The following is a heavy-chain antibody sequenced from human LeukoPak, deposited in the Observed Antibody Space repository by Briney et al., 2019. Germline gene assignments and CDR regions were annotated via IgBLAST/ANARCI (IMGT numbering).Heavy chain of an antibody. CDR3: ARGGLQLRSKVPDY. CDR1: GGSFSGYY. J-gene: IGHJ4*02. V-gene: IGHV4-34*01. D-gene: IGHD5-18*01. Sequence: SETLSLTCAVYGGSFSGYYWSWIRQPPGKGLEWIGEINHSGSTNYNPSLKSRVTISVDTSKNQFSLKLSSVTAADTAVYYCARGGLQLRSKVPDYWGQGTLVTVSS. CDR2: INHSGST.